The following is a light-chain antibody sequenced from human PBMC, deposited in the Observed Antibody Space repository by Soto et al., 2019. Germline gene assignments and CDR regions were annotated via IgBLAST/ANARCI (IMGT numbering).Light chain of an antibody. Sequence: IVFTQSPATLSSVPCDSVTLSCRASQYINTRLAWHQHRPGQAPRLLIYQTSIRAAGIAARFSASGTRTDFPLTISAVQPEDFAVSYCHQRQRWPRTFGQGTKVDI. CDR1: QYINTR. V-gene: IGKV3-11*01. J-gene: IGKJ1*01. CDR3: HQRQRWPRT. CDR2: QTS.